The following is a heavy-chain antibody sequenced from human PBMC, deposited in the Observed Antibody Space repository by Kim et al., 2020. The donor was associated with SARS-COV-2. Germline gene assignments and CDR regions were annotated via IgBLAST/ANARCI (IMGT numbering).Heavy chain of an antibody. Sequence: SVKVSCKAFGETFSSYNINWVRQAPGQGLEWMGRIIPMGGKADYAQKFQGRVTIIADRSTSTAYMDVSSLRSEDTAVYYCARPAGGFGDSLDYWGQGTLVTVSS. CDR1: GETFSSYN. CDR3: ARPAGGFGDSLDY. J-gene: IGHJ4*02. D-gene: IGHD3-10*01. CDR2: IIPMGGKA. V-gene: IGHV1-69*02.